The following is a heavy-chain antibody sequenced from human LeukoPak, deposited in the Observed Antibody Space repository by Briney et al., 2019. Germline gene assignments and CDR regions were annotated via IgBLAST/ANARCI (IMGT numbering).Heavy chain of an antibody. V-gene: IGHV4-61*02. Sequence: SQTLSLTCTVSGGSISSGSYYWSWIRQPAGKGLGWIGRIYSSGSTNYNPSLKSRVTISQDTSKDQVSLKLSSVTAADTAVYYCARVDSSGYSTFDYWGQGTLVTVSS. CDR1: GGSISSGSYY. D-gene: IGHD3-22*01. CDR2: IYSSGST. J-gene: IGHJ4*02. CDR3: ARVDSSGYSTFDY.